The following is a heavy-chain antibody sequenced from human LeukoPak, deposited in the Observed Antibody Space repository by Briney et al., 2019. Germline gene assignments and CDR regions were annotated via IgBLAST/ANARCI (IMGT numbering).Heavy chain of an antibody. CDR1: SGSISDYY. CDR2: IRYTGGT. J-gene: IGHJ4*02. V-gene: IGHV4-59*08. Sequence: PSETLSLTCTVSSGSISDYYWTWIRQSPGKRPEWLAYIRYTGGTNYNPSLKSRLTISVDTSKNQFSLKLTFVTAADTAVYYCARHVAPDMDYFDYWGPGTLVTVSP. CDR3: ARHVAPDMDYFDY. D-gene: IGHD2-21*01.